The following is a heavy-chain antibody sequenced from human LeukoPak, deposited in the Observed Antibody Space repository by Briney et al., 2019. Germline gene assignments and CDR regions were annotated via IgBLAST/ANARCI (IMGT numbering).Heavy chain of an antibody. J-gene: IGHJ4*02. CDR2: MNHSGST. CDR3: ARGRRYYGSGSYLMV. D-gene: IGHD3-10*01. Sequence: SETLSLTCALYGRSFTGYYWSWIRPPPGKGREWIGEMNHSGSTKYNPSLKSRVTISVDTSKEQFSLKLSSVTAADTAVYYCARGRRYYGSGSYLMVWGQGTLVTVSS. CDR1: GRSFTGYY. V-gene: IGHV4-34*01.